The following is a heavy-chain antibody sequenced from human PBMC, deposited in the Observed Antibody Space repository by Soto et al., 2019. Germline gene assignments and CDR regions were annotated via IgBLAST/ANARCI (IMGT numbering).Heavy chain of an antibody. V-gene: IGHV1-18*01. J-gene: IGHJ4*02. D-gene: IGHD1-1*01. CDR2: ISAHNGNT. CDR1: GYTFTSYG. Sequence: QVHLVQSGAEVKKPGASVKVSCKGSGYTFTSYGITWGRQAPGQGLEWMGWISAHNGNTNYAQKLLGRVTVTRDTSTSTAYMELRSLRSADTAVYYCARGRYGDYWGQGALVTVSS. CDR3: ARGRYGDY.